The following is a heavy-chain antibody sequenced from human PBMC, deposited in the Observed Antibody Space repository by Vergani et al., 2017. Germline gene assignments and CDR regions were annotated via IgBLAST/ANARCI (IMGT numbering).Heavy chain of an antibody. V-gene: IGHV3-11*01. CDR3: AGPQGTSAYYYGGFDY. CDR2: ISSSGSSI. CDR1: GFTFTDYG. D-gene: IGHD3-22*01. J-gene: IGHJ4*02. Sequence: QAQLVESGGGVVQPGSSLRLSCAASGFTFTDYGMHWVRQAPGKGLEWVSHISSSGSSIYYADSVKGRFTISRDSARNSLYLQMNSLTAEDTAIYYCAGPQGTSAYYYGGFDYWGQGILVTVSS.